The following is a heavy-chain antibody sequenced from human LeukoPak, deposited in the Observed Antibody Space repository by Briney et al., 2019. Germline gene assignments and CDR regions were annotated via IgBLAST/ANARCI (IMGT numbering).Heavy chain of an antibody. J-gene: IGHJ4*02. V-gene: IGHV4-59*08. CDR1: GGSISSYY. CDR3: ARVGGGYSYGYGYFDY. D-gene: IGHD5-18*01. CDR2: IYYSGST. Sequence: PSETLSLTCTVSGGSISSYYWSWIRQPPGKGLEWIGYIYYSGSTNYNPSLKSRVTISVDTSRTQFSLKLSSVTAADTAVYYCARVGGGYSYGYGYFDYWGQGTLVTVSS.